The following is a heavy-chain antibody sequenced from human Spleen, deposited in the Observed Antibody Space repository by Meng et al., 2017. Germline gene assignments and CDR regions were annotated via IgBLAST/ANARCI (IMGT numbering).Heavy chain of an antibody. CDR3: ARDLSAYCGGDCYGWFDP. CDR1: GGSISSDDYY. Sequence: QVQLQESGPGLVKPSKSLSLTCTVSGGSISSDDYYWSWIRQPPGKGLEWIGYIFYSGNTKYNPSLKSRVSISVDTSKNQFSLELTSVTAADTAVYYCARDLSAYCGGDCYGWFDPWGQGTLVTVSS. D-gene: IGHD2-21*02. V-gene: IGHV4-30-4*01. CDR2: IFYSGNT. J-gene: IGHJ5*02.